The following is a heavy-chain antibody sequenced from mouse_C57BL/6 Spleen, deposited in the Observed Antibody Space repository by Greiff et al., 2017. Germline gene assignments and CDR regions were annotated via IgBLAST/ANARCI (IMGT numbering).Heavy chain of an antibody. Sequence: DVMLVESGGGLVKPGGSLKLSCAASGFTFSDYGMHWVRQAPEKGLEWVAYISSGSSTIYYADTVKGRFTISRDNAKNTLFLQMTSLRSEDTAMYYCARGYYRYYAMDYWGQGTSVTVSS. CDR3: ARGYYRYYAMDY. D-gene: IGHD2-3*01. J-gene: IGHJ4*01. V-gene: IGHV5-17*01. CDR2: ISSGSSTI. CDR1: GFTFSDYG.